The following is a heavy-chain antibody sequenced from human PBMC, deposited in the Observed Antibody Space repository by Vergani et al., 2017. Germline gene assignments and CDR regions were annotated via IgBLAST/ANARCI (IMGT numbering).Heavy chain of an antibody. CDR3: AKANPRNSXYDYLYYYHAMDV. J-gene: IGHJ6*02. D-gene: IGHD5-12*01. Sequence: EVQLVESGGGIVKPGGSLRLSCVASGFSFRNAWMNWVRRTPGKGLEWVSGISGSGGSTYYAGSVKGRFTISRDSSKNTLYLQMNSLSAGDTAVYYCAKANPRNSXYDYLYYYHAMDVWGQGTTVTVSS. CDR1: GFSFRNAW. CDR2: ISGSGGST. V-gene: IGHV3-23*04.